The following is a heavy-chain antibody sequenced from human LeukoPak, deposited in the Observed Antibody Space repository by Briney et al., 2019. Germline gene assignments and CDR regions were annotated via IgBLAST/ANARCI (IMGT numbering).Heavy chain of an antibody. CDR1: GVSISSGDYY. CDR3: ARLAAAMPYHFDY. Sequence: SETLSLTCTVSGVSISSGDYYWSWIRQPPGKGLEWIGYIYYSGSTNYNPSLKSRVTISVDTSKNQFSLKLSSVTAADTAVYYCARLAAAMPYHFDYWGQGTLATVSS. CDR2: IYYSGST. V-gene: IGHV4-30-4*01. D-gene: IGHD2-2*01. J-gene: IGHJ4*02.